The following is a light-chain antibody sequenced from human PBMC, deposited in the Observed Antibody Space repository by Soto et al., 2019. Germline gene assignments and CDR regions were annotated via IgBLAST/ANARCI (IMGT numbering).Light chain of an antibody. CDR1: SSDVGGYNY. Sequence: QSALTQPASVSGSPGQSITISCTGTSSDVGGYNYVSWYRQHPGKAPKLMIYDVSNRPSGVSNRFSGSKSGNTASLTISGLQAEDAADYYCSSYTSSSTLLYVFGTGTKVTVL. J-gene: IGLJ1*01. V-gene: IGLV2-14*01. CDR3: SSYTSSSTLLYV. CDR2: DVS.